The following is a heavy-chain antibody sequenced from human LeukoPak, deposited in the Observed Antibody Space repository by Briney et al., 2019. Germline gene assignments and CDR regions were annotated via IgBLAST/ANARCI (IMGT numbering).Heavy chain of an antibody. CDR3: ARGLRGPDY. CDR1: GFTFRSHW. CDR2: IDNDGSSS. D-gene: IGHD3-16*01. Sequence: GGSLRLSCAASGFTFRSHWMHWVRQAPGMGLLWVSRIDNDGSSSVYADSVQGRFIIFRDNADNTLYLQMNSLRAEDTGVYYCARGLRGPDYWGQGTQVTVSS. J-gene: IGHJ4*02. V-gene: IGHV3-74*01.